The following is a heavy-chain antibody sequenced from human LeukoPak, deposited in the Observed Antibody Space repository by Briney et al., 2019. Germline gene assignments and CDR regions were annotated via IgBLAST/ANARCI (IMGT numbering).Heavy chain of an antibody. Sequence: PSETLSLTCTVSGYSISSGYYWGWIRQPPGKGLEWIGSIYHSGSTYYNPSLKSRVTISVDTSKNQFSLKLSSVTAADTAVYYCAKTSIKLPSWGQGTLVTVSS. CDR2: IYHSGST. D-gene: IGHD2-15*01. CDR1: GYSISSGYY. J-gene: IGHJ4*02. CDR3: AKTSIKLPS. V-gene: IGHV4-38-2*02.